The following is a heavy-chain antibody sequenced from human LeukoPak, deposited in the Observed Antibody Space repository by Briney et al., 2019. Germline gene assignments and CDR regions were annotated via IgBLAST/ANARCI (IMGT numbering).Heavy chain of an antibody. D-gene: IGHD5-12*01. J-gene: IGHJ4*02. CDR3: ARGEATDY. Sequence: ASVKVSCKASGYTFTGYYMHWVRQAPGKGLEWMGWINPDSGGTNYAQKFQGTDTMTRDTSISTVYMELSRLRYEYTAGYYCARGEATDYWGQGTLVTVSS. V-gene: IGHV1-2*02. CDR1: GYTFTGYY. CDR2: INPDSGGT.